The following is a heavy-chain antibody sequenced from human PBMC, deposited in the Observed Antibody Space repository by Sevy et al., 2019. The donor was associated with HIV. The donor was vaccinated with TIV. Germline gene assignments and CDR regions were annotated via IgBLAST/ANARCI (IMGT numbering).Heavy chain of an antibody. CDR2: LSYDGSDK. CDR3: ARVNCLYFWSGYYDS. Sequence: GGSLRLSCAASGFTFSNYAIHWVRQAPGKGLEWVAVLSYDGSDKDYADSVKGRFTISRDNSKNTLYLQMNSLKIEDTAVYYCARVNCLYFWSGYYDSWGPGTLVTVSS. D-gene: IGHD3-3*01. CDR1: GFTFSNYA. J-gene: IGHJ5*02. V-gene: IGHV3-30-3*01.